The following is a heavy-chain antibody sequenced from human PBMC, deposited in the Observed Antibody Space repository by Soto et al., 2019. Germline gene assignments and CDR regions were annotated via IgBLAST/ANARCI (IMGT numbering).Heavy chain of an antibody. CDR3: VRGGGYDPFDY. V-gene: IGHV4-30-2*06. D-gene: IGHD5-12*01. CDR1: GASISYGGFS. Sequence: PSETLSLTCTVSGASISYGGFSWSWIRQSPGKGLEWIGYISHLENTYFHPSFKSRLTMPIDRSRNQFSLNLSSVTAADRAVYYCVRGGGYDPFDYWGQGALVTVSS. CDR2: ISHLENT. J-gene: IGHJ4*02.